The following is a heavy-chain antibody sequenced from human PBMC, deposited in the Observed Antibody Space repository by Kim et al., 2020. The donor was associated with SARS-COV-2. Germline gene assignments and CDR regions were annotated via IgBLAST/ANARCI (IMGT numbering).Heavy chain of an antibody. D-gene: IGHD3-16*02. V-gene: IGHV3-11*03. CDR3: ARLIGRIDYYFDF. J-gene: IGHJ4*02. Sequence: NYADSVKGRFTISGDSAKNSRSLQMNRLGAEDTAVYYCARLIGRIDYYFDFWGQGTLVTVSS.